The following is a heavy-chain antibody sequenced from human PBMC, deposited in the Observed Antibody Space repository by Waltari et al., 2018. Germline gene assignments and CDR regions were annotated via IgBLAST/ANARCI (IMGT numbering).Heavy chain of an antibody. V-gene: IGHV3-48*04. CDR2: ISSSSSTI. J-gene: IGHJ4*02. D-gene: IGHD1-26*01. Sequence: EVQLVESGGGLVQPGGSLRLSCAASGFTFSSYSMNWVRQAPGKGLGWVSYISSSSSTIYYADSVKGRFTISRDNAKNSLYLQMNSLRAEDTAVYYCARVVGATQLDYWGQGTLVTVSS. CDR3: ARVVGATQLDY. CDR1: GFTFSSYS.